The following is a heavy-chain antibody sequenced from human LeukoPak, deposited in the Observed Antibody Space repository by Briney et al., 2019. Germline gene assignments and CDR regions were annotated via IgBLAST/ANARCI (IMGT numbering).Heavy chain of an antibody. CDR3: ARHGGSYFPY. CDR1: ACTISSYY. D-gene: IGHD3-16*01. Sequence: SETLSLTCSVSACTISSYYWSWLRQPPGQGLKWIASIDHNGTNKYSTSLRSRVTISVDTSKNQCSLMLDSVTAADTAVYYCARHGGSYFPYWGQGTLVTVSS. J-gene: IGHJ4*02. CDR2: IDHNGTN. V-gene: IGHV4-59*08.